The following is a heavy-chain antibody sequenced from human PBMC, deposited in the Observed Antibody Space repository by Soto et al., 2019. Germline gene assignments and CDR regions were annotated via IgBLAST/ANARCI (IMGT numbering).Heavy chain of an antibody. D-gene: IGHD2-2*01. CDR2: IYYSGST. CDR3: ARARVLPADMPRNKALFDY. Sequence: QVQLQESGPGLVKPSQTLSLTCTVSGGSISSGGYYWSWIRQHPGKGLEWIGYIYYSGSTYYNPSLKSRVTISVDTSKNQFSLKLSSVTAADTAVYYCARARVLPADMPRNKALFDYWGQGTLVTVSS. J-gene: IGHJ4*02. V-gene: IGHV4-31*03. CDR1: GGSISSGGYY.